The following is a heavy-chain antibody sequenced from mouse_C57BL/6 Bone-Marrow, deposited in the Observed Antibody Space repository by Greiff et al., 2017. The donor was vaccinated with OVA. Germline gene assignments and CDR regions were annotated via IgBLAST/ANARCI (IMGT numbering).Heavy chain of an antibody. CDR3: ASLLYYYGSSWYFDV. CDR2: ISYDGSN. Sequence: EVKLQESGPGLVKPSQSLSLTCSVTGYSITSGYYWNWIRQFPGNKLEWMGYISYDGSNNYNPSLKNRISITRDTSKNQFFLKFNSVTTEDTATYYRASLLYYYGSSWYFDVWGTGPTVTVSS. CDR1: GYSITSGYY. D-gene: IGHD1-1*01. J-gene: IGHJ1*03. V-gene: IGHV3-6*01.